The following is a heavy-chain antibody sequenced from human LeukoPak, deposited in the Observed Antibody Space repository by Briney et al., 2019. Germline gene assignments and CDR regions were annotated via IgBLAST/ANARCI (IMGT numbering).Heavy chain of an antibody. J-gene: IGHJ6*04. CDR2: IYAGDSDT. V-gene: IGHV5-51*01. Sequence: GESLKISCKASGYRFTNFWIAWVRQMPGKGLEWMGIIYAGDSDTRYSPSLQGQVTMSVDKSCSTAYLQWTSLKASDTAMYYCARSGFARGMDVWGKGTTVTVAS. CDR3: ARSGFARGMDV. CDR1: GYRFTNFW. D-gene: IGHD3-10*01.